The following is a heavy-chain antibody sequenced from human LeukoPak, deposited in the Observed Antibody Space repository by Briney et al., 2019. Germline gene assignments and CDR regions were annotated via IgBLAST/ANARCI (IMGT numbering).Heavy chain of an antibody. Sequence: PGGSLRLSCAASGFTFNTYAMSWVRQAPGKGLEWVSDISKDGVYPYYADSVKGRFTISRDNSKNTVYLQMNSLRAEDAALYYCAKSSRDGYDWGQGTLVTVSS. J-gene: IGHJ4*02. D-gene: IGHD5-24*01. V-gene: IGHV3-23*01. CDR2: ISKDGVYP. CDR1: GFTFNTYA. CDR3: AKSSRDGYD.